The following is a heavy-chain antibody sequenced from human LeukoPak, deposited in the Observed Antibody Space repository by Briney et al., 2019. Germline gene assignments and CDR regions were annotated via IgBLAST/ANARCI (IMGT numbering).Heavy chain of an antibody. D-gene: IGHD3-16*01. J-gene: IGHJ3*02. V-gene: IGHV1-69*05. Sequence: WMGGIIPIFGTADYAQKFQGRVTITTDESTSTAYMELSSLRSEDTAVYYCASDDRGNAFDIWGQGTMVTVSS. CDR2: IIPIFGTA. CDR3: ASDDRGNAFDI.